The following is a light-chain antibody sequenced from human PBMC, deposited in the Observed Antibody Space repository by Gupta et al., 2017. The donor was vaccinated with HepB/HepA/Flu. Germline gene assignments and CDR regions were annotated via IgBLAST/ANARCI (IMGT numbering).Light chain of an antibody. J-gene: IGLJ1*01. CDR2: DVS. CDR1: SSDVGGYNY. Sequence: QSALTQPASVSASPGQSITISCTGTSSDVGGYNYVSWYQQHPGTAPKLMFDDVSNRPSGVSNRCAGSKSGNTAFLTISGLQAEDEADYYSSSYTSSSTTVFGTGTKLTVL. CDR3: SSYTSSSTTV. V-gene: IGLV2-14*01.